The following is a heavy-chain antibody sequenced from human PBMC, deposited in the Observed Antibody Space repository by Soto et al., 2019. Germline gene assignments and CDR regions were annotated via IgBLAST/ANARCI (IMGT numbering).Heavy chain of an antibody. CDR3: ARDRLRYNWNDFPYYYYCMDV. Sequence: QVQLVESGGGVVQPGRSLRLSCAASGFTFSSYAMHWVRQAPGKGLEWVAVISYDGSNKYYADYVKGRFTISRDNSKNTLYLQMNSLRAEDTAVYYCARDRLRYNWNDFPYYYYCMDVWGQGTTVTVSS. J-gene: IGHJ6*02. D-gene: IGHD1-1*01. CDR1: GFTFSSYA. V-gene: IGHV3-30-3*01. CDR2: ISYDGSNK.